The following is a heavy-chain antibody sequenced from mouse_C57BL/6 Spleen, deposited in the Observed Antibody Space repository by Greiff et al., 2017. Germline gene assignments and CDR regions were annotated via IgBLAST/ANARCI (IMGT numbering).Heavy chain of an antibody. D-gene: IGHD1-1*01. CDR2: INPSNGGT. CDR1: GYTFTSYR. CDR3: ARGGGSRAFDY. V-gene: IGHV1-53*01. J-gene: IGHJ2*01. Sequence: VQLQQPGTELVKPGASVKLSCKASGYTFTSYRMHWVKQRPGQGLEWIGNINPSNGGTNYNEKFKSKATLTVDKSSSTAYMQRSSLTSEDSAVCYCARGGGSRAFDYWGQGTTLTVSS.